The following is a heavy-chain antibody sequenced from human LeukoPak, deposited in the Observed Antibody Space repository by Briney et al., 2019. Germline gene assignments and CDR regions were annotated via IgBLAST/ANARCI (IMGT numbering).Heavy chain of an antibody. CDR2: IFYRGST. D-gene: IGHD3-22*01. Sequence: SETLSLTCTVSGDPISSRSYYWDWIRQPPGGGLEWIGSIFYRGSTYYNPSLKSRVTISLDTSKNQFSLKLSSVTAADTAVYFCAKHRYYYDSSGIDYWGQGTLVTVSS. CDR1: GDPISSRSYY. V-gene: IGHV4-39*07. CDR3: AKHRYYYDSSGIDY. J-gene: IGHJ4*02.